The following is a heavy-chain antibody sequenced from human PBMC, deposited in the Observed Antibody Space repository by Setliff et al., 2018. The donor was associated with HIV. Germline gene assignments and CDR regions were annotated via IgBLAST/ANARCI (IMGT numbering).Heavy chain of an antibody. J-gene: IGHJ4*02. CDR2: INVGNGNT. D-gene: IGHD6-13*01. V-gene: IGHV1-3*01. CDR1: GYTFTSYA. Sequence: ASVKVSCKASGYTFTSYAMHWVRQAPGQRLEWMGWINVGNGNTNNSQKFQGRVTITRDTSASTAHMELSSMRSEDTAVYYCASRSLQKYSSSWYYFDYWGQGTLVTVSS. CDR3: ASRSLQKYSSSWYYFDY.